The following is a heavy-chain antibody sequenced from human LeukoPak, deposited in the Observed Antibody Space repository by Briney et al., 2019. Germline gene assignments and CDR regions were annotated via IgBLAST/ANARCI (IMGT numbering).Heavy chain of an antibody. Sequence: LGESLKISCKGSGSIFTSYWIGWVRPLPGKGLEWMGIIYPGDSDTRYSPSFQGQVTISADKSISTSYLQWSSLKASDTAMYDCARLGVATIGEMADYWGQGTLVTVSS. J-gene: IGHJ4*02. CDR2: IYPGDSDT. V-gene: IGHV5-51*01. D-gene: IGHD5-24*01. CDR1: GSIFTSYW. CDR3: ARLGVATIGEMADY.